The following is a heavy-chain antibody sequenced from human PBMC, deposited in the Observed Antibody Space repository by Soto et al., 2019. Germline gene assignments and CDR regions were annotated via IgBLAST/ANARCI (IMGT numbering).Heavy chain of an antibody. CDR1: GFTFSSYA. V-gene: IGHV3-30-3*01. Sequence: GGSLRLSCAASGFTFSSYAMHWVRQAPGKGLEWVAVISYDGSNKYYADSVKGRFTISRDNSKNTLYLQMNSLRAEDTAVYYCARDPLKYGDYMGYFDYWGQGTLVTVSS. CDR2: ISYDGSNK. CDR3: ARDPLKYGDYMGYFDY. D-gene: IGHD4-17*01. J-gene: IGHJ4*02.